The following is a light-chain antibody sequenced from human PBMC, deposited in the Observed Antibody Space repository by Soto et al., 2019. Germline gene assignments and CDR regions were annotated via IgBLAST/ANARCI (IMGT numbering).Light chain of an antibody. CDR3: HQYGSSPRT. CDR2: GAS. J-gene: IGKJ1*01. Sequence: EIVLTQSPGTLSLSPGARAPLSCRASQSVSSNYITWYQQKPGQAPRRLIFGASSRATGIPDRFSGSGSGTDFTLTITSLQSEDSAVYYCHQYGSSPRTFGQGTKVDIK. V-gene: IGKV3-20*01. CDR1: QSVSSNY.